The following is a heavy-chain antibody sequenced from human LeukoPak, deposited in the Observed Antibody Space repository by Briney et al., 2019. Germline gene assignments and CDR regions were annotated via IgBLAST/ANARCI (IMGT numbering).Heavy chain of an antibody. V-gene: IGHV3-53*01. Sequence: SGGSLRLSCAASEFTVSSNYMSWVRQAPGKGLEWVSVIYSGGSTYYADSVKGRFTISRDNSKNTLYLQMNSLRAEDTAVYYCASIKSGYPLTLDAFDIWGQGTMVTVSS. CDR1: EFTVSSNY. CDR2: IYSGGST. CDR3: ASIKSGYPLTLDAFDI. J-gene: IGHJ3*02. D-gene: IGHD3-3*01.